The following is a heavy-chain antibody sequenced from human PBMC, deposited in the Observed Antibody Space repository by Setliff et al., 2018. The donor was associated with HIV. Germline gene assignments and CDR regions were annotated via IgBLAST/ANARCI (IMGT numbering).Heavy chain of an antibody. CDR2: IYYNGST. D-gene: IGHD5-12*01. V-gene: IGHV4-39*07. J-gene: IGHJ4*02. CDR3: ARAGEGYNLHYFDY. CDR1: GGSISSSSYY. Sequence: SETLSLTCSVSGGSISSSSYYWGWIRQPPGKGLEWIGSIYYNGSTYYNPSLGSRVTMSGDTSRKQVSLELTSVTAADTAVYYCARAGEGYNLHYFDYWGPGTLVTVSS.